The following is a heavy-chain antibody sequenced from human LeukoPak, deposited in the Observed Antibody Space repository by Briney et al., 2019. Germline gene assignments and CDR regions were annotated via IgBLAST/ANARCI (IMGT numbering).Heavy chain of an antibody. J-gene: IGHJ6*03. CDR1: GFTFSSYN. CDR3: ARVGGITLALAPSPFPDYNYYYMDV. V-gene: IGHV3-21*01. CDR2: ISSSSSYI. D-gene: IGHD3-10*01. Sequence: PGGSLRRSCAASGFTFSSYNMNWVRQAPGKGLEWVSSISSSSSYIYYTDSVKGRFTISRDNAKKSLYLQMNSLRAEDTAVYYCARVGGITLALAPSPFPDYNYYYMDVWGKGTTVTVSS.